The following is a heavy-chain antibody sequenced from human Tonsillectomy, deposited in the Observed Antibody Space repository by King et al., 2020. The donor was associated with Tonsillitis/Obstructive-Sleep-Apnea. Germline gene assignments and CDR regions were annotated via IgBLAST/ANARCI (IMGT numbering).Heavy chain of an antibody. D-gene: IGHD3-3*01. CDR1: GFTFSNAW. J-gene: IGHJ1*01. CDR3: TTYNFWTSSKGPLFQP. CDR2: IESKADGGTT. Sequence: VQLVESGGGLVKPGGSLRLSCPAAGFTFSNAWMNWVRQAPGKGLEWIGRIESKADGGTTDYAAPEKGRFTISRDDSKNTLYLQLDSLKTDDTAGYYCTTYNFWTSSKGPLFQPRGQGTLFTVSP. V-gene: IGHV3-15*04.